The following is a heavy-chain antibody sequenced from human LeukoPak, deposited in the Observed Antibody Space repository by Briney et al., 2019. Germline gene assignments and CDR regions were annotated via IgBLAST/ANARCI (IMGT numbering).Heavy chain of an antibody. Sequence: SETLSLTCTVSGGSISTYYWNWIRQPAGKGLEWIGRIYTSGSTDYNPSLKSRVTMSLDTSKNQFSLKLNSVTAADTAVYYCARGYGSGSNWFDPWGQGTLVIVSS. CDR3: ARGYGSGSNWFDP. CDR1: GGSISTYY. J-gene: IGHJ5*02. CDR2: IYTSGST. D-gene: IGHD3-10*01. V-gene: IGHV4-4*07.